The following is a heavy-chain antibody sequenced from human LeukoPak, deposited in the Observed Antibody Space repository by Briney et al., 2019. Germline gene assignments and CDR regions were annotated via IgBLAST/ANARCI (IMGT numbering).Heavy chain of an antibody. J-gene: IGHJ4*02. CDR1: GGSFSGYY. CDR2: INHSGST. CDR3: ARGIAAASERALDI. D-gene: IGHD6-13*01. Sequence: SETLSLTCAVYGGSFSGYYWSWIRQPPGKGLEWIGEINHSGSTNYNPSLKSRVTISVDTSKNQFSLKLTSVTAADTAVYYCARGIAAASERALDIWGQGILVTVSS. V-gene: IGHV4-34*01.